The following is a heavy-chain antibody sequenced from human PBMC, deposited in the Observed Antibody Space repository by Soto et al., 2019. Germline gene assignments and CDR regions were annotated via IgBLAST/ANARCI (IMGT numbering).Heavy chain of an antibody. CDR2: IYYSGST. J-gene: IGHJ6*02. Sequence: SETLSLTCTVSGGSISSYYWSWVRQPPGKGLEWIGNIYYSGSTNYNPSLKSRVTISVDTSKNQFSLKLSSVTAADTAVYYCARERSDGLDLWGQGTMVTVSS. CDR1: GGSISSYY. CDR3: ARERSDGLDL. V-gene: IGHV4-59*01.